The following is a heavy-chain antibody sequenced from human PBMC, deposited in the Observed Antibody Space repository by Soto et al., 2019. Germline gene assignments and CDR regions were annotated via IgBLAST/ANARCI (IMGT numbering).Heavy chain of an antibody. Sequence: GRSLRLSCAACGFTFDDYAMHWVRQSPGKGLEWVSGISWNSGSIGYADSVKGRFTISRDNAKNSLYLQMNSLRAEDTALYYCAKHTAPAPLTPENFDYCGQGTLVTVSS. D-gene: IGHD2-15*01. CDR3: AKHTAPAPLTPENFDY. J-gene: IGHJ4*02. CDR1: GFTFDDYA. CDR2: ISWNSGSI. V-gene: IGHV3-9*01.